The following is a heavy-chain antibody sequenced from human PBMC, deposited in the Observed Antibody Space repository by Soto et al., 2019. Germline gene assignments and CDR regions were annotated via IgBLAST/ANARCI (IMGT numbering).Heavy chain of an antibody. CDR1: ADSISNYY. V-gene: IGHV4-59*01. CDR2: ISYSGSA. D-gene: IGHD3-22*01. Sequence: SETLSLTCTVSADSISNYYWSWIRQPPGKGPEWIGYISYSGSAKYSPSLKSRVTISVDTSKNQFPLKMSSLTAADTAVSYCARSVPPDYYDSSVFYFDYWDQGTLVTVSS. J-gene: IGHJ4*02. CDR3: ARSVPPDYYDSSVFYFDY.